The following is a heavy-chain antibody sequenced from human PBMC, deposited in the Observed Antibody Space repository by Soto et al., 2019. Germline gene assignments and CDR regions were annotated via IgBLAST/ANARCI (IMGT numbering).Heavy chain of an antibody. CDR1: GFTFSSYA. CDR2: ISGSGGST. Sequence: GGSLRLSCAASGFTFSSYAMSWVRQAPGKGLEWVSAISGSGGSTYYADSVKGRFTISRDNSKNTLYLQMNSLRAEDTAVYYCAKSLGYSSSYYYYYGMDVWGQGTTVTVSS. CDR3: AKSLGYSSSYYYYYGMDV. V-gene: IGHV3-23*01. J-gene: IGHJ6*02. D-gene: IGHD6-6*01.